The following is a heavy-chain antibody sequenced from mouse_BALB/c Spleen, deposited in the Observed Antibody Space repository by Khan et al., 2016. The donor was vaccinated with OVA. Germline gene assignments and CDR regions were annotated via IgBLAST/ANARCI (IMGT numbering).Heavy chain of an antibody. J-gene: IGHJ2*01. V-gene: IGHV3-2*02. CDR1: GYSITTGYG. CDR3: ARAARIKY. D-gene: IGHD1-2*01. CDR2: ISYSGST. Sequence: EVQLQESGPGLVKPSQSLSLTCTVTGYSITTGYGWNWIRQFPGNKLEWMDYISYSGSTNYNQSLKSRISITRDTSKNQYSLQLNSVTTEDTATYYCARAARIKYWGQGTTLTVSS.